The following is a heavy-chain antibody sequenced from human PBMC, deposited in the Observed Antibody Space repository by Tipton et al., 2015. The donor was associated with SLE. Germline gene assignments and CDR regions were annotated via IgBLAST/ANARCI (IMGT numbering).Heavy chain of an antibody. CDR3: AREIGGGSNDY. CDR2: VHQSGST. Sequence: TLSLTCSVSGGSVSTSTYYWGWIRQPPGKGLEWIGNVHQSGSTYHNPSLKSRITLSADTSKNQFSLRLSSVTAADTAVYYCAREIGGGSNDYWGQGTLVTVSS. J-gene: IGHJ4*02. D-gene: IGHD1-26*01. V-gene: IGHV4-39*02. CDR1: GGSVSTSTYY.